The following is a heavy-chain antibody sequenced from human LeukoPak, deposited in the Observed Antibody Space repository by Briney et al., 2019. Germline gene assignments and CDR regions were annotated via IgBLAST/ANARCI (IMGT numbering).Heavy chain of an antibody. J-gene: IGHJ4*02. CDR2: ISGSGGST. Sequence: PGGSLRLSCAASGFTFSSYAMSWVRQAPGKGLEWVSAISGSGGSTYYADSVKGRFTISRDNSKNTLYLQMNSLRAEDTAVYYCARGRSSGRLYYFDYWGQGTLVTVSS. CDR1: GFTFSSYA. CDR3: ARGRSSGRLYYFDY. D-gene: IGHD6-19*01. V-gene: IGHV3-23*01.